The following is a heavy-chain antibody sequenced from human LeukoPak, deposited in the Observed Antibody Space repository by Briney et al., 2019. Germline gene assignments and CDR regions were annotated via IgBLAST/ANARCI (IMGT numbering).Heavy chain of an antibody. V-gene: IGHV3-48*01. J-gene: IGHJ3*02. CDR3: ARGSYYYDSSGYVPDAFDI. CDR1: GFTFSSYS. D-gene: IGHD3-22*01. Sequence: AGGSLRLSCAASGFTFSSYSMNWVRQAPGKGLEWVSFISRSSSTIYYADSVKGRFTISRVNAENSLYLQMNSLRAEDTAVYYCARGSYYYDSSGYVPDAFDIWGQGTMVTVSS. CDR2: ISRSSSTI.